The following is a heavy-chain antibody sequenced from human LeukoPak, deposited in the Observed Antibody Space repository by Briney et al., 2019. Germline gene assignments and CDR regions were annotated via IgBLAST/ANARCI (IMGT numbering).Heavy chain of an antibody. CDR1: GGSISSYY. D-gene: IGHD5-18*01. CDR2: IYYSGST. J-gene: IGHJ4*02. Sequence: PSETLSLTCTVSGGSISSYYWSWIRQPPGKGLEWIGYIYYSGSTNYNPSLKSRVTISVDTSKNQFSLKLSSVTAADTAVYYCARPSRSGYSYGLEFDYWGQGTLVTVSS. CDR3: ARPSRSGYSYGLEFDY. V-gene: IGHV4-59*01.